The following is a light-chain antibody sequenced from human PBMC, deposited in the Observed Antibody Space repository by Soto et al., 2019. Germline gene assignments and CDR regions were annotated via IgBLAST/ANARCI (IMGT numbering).Light chain of an antibody. Sequence: EIVVTQSPAALSVSPGGRATLSCRAGLSIGGNFAWYQQKPGQAPRLLIYDVSTMATGIPARFSGRGSGTEFTLTIISLQSQDFALYCCQRYNNRPPWKSCQGTKV. V-gene: IGKV3-15*01. CDR3: QRYNNRPPWK. CDR1: LSIGGN. J-gene: IGKJ1*01. CDR2: DVS.